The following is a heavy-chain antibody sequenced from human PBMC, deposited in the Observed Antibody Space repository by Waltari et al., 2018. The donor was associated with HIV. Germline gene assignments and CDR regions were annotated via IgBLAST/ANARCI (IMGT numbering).Heavy chain of an antibody. CDR3: ASHGDYYDRSGFYFDH. CDR1: GGSVRTGTYY. Sequence: HLQESGPRLAKPSETLSLTCSVSGGSVRTGTYYWSWIRQPPGKGLEWIGYIAYSGSTNYNPSLKSRVTVSVDTSKNQVSLKLSSLTAADTAVYYCASHGDYYDRSGFYFDHWGQGTLVTVSS. J-gene: IGHJ4*02. D-gene: IGHD3-22*01. V-gene: IGHV4-61*01. CDR2: IAYSGST.